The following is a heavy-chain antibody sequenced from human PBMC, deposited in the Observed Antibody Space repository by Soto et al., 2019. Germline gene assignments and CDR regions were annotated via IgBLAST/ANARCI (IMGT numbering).Heavy chain of an antibody. D-gene: IGHD2-15*01. Sequence: EVQLLESGGGLVQPGGSLRLSCAASGFTFSDYAMNWVRQAPGKGLEWVSGISGSGGDTYYADSVNGRFTISRDNSNSTLYLQMSSLRGDDTAVYLCARGGCSGVSCGWFDPWGQGPLVTVSS. CDR3: ARGGCSGVSCGWFDP. V-gene: IGHV3-23*01. CDR1: GFTFSDYA. J-gene: IGHJ5*02. CDR2: ISGSGGDT.